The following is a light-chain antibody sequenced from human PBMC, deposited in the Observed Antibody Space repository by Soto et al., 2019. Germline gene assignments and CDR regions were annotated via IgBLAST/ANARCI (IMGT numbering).Light chain of an antibody. J-gene: IGLJ3*02. CDR3: SSYTSTNSGV. CDR2: DVS. Sequence: QSALTQSASVSGSPGQSITISCTGTSSDVGGYNYVSWYQQHPGKAPKLIIYDVSNRPSGVSTRFSGSKSGNTASLTISGLQAEDEADYSCSSYTSTNSGVFGGGTQLTAL. V-gene: IGLV2-14*01. CDR1: SSDVGGYNY.